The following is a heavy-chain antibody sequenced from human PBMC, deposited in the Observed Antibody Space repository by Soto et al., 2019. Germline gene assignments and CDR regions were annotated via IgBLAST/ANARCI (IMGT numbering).Heavy chain of an antibody. V-gene: IGHV3-48*03. CDR1: GFTFGSYE. J-gene: IGHJ6*02. Sequence: PGGSLRLSCVASGFTFGSYEMNWVRQAPGKGLEWVSYISSSSNSIYYPDSVKGRFTISRDNAKNSLYLQMNSLRAEDTAVYYCARESCSSSSCSTRYGMDVWGQGTTGTVSS. CDR2: ISSSSNSI. D-gene: IGHD2-2*01. CDR3: ARESCSSSSCSTRYGMDV.